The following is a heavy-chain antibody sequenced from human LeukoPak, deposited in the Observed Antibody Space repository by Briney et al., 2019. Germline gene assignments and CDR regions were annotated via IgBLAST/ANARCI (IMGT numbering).Heavy chain of an antibody. D-gene: IGHD3-10*01. Sequence: ASVKVSCKVSGYTLTELSMHRVRQAPGKGLEWMGGFDPEDGETIYAQKFQGRVTMTEDTSTDTAYMELSSLRSEDTAVYYCATGVTMVRGVKSDAFDIWGQGTMVTVSS. CDR2: FDPEDGET. CDR1: GYTLTELS. V-gene: IGHV1-24*01. CDR3: ATGVTMVRGVKSDAFDI. J-gene: IGHJ3*02.